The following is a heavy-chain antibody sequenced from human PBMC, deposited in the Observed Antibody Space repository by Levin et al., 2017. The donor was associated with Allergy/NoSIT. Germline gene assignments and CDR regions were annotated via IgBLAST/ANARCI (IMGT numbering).Heavy chain of an antibody. CDR1: GFTFSSHA. Sequence: TGGSLRLSCAASGFTFSSHAMTWVRQAPGKGLDWVSVISTSGGSTYYADSVKGRFTISRDNSKNTLYLQMNSLRVEDTAVYYCAKRSCGGDCKDAFDIWGQGTVVTVSS. D-gene: IGHD2-21*02. CDR2: ISTSGGST. J-gene: IGHJ3*02. V-gene: IGHV3-23*01. CDR3: AKRSCGGDCKDAFDI.